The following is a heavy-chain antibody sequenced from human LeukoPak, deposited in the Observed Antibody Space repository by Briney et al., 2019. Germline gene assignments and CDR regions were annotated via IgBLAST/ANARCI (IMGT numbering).Heavy chain of an antibody. Sequence: GGSLRLSCAASGFTFSSYWMHWVRQAPGKGLVWVSRINSDGSSTSYADSVKGRFTISRDNAKNTLYLQMNSLRAEDTAVYYCATHYDSSGYYWNAFDIWGQGTMVTVSP. CDR3: ATHYDSSGYYWNAFDI. CDR2: INSDGSST. CDR1: GFTFSSYW. J-gene: IGHJ3*02. D-gene: IGHD3-22*01. V-gene: IGHV3-74*01.